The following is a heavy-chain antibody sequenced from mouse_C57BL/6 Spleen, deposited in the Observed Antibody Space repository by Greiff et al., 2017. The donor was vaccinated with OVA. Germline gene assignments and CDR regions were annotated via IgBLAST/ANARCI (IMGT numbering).Heavy chain of an antibody. CDR1: GFTFSDYG. V-gene: IGHV5-17*01. D-gene: IGHD1-1*01. J-gene: IGHJ4*01. CDR2: ISSGSSTI. Sequence: EVQLVESGGGLVKPGGSLKLSCAASGFTFSDYGMHWVRQAPEKGLEWVAYISSGSSTIYYADTVKGRFTISRDNAKNTLFLQMTSLRSEDTAMYYCARSITTVVAFYAMDYWGQGPSVTVSS. CDR3: ARSITTVVAFYAMDY.